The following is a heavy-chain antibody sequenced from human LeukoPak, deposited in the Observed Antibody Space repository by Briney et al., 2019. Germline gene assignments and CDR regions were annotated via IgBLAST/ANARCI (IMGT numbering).Heavy chain of an antibody. CDR3: ARHGFNDYFEY. CDR1: GVSISSSNKY. CDR2: IYYSGST. V-gene: IGHV4-39*01. D-gene: IGHD2-8*01. J-gene: IGHJ4*02. Sequence: SETLSLTCTVSGVSISSSNKYWGWIRQPPGKGLEWIGSIYYSGSTDYNPPLKNRVTISVDTSKNEVSLKLSSATATYTSVYYCARHGFNDYFEYWGQGMLVTVSS.